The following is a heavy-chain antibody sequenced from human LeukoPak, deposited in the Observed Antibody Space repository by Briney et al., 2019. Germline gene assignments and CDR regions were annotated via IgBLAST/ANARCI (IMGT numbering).Heavy chain of an antibody. D-gene: IGHD3-3*01. CDR3: ARGSEWSSGVSDY. Sequence: GGSLRLSCAVSGFTFNGNSINWVRQAPGKGLEWVSSISGSSAYIYYADSVKGRFTISRDNAKNSLYLQMNSLRAEDTAVYYCARGSEWSSGVSDYWGQGTLVTVSS. J-gene: IGHJ4*02. CDR2: ISGSSAYI. CDR1: GFTFNGNS. V-gene: IGHV3-21*01.